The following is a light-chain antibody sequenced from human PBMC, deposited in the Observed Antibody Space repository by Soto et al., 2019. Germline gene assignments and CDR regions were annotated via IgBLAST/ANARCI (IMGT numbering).Light chain of an antibody. V-gene: IGLV2-14*01. CDR3: SSYTSSSTLDV. CDR2: EVS. J-gene: IGLJ1*01. CDR1: SSDVGSYNY. Sequence: QSALTQPASVSGSPGQSITISCTGTSSDVGSYNYVSWYQQHPGTATKLMIYEVSNRPSGVSNRFSGSKSGNTASLTIAGLQAEDEADYYCSSYTSSSTLDVFGTGTKLTVL.